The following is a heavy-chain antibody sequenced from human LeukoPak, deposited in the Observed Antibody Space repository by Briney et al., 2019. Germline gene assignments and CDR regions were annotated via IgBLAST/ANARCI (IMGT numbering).Heavy chain of an antibody. Sequence: SETLSLTCSVFGGSISSSSYYWGWIRQPPGKGLEWIGSIYYSGSTYYNPSLKSRVTISIDTSENQFSLKLSSVTAADTAVYYCARHVDGRSWFDPWGQGTLVTVSS. CDR3: ARHVDGRSWFDP. CDR1: GGSISSSSYY. CDR2: IYYSGST. V-gene: IGHV4-39*01. J-gene: IGHJ5*02. D-gene: IGHD5-12*01.